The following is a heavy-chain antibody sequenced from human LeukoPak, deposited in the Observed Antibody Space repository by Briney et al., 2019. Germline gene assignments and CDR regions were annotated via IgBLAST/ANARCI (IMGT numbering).Heavy chain of an antibody. V-gene: IGHV3-7*01. CDR1: GLTFSDYW. J-gene: IGHJ4*02. D-gene: IGHD1-7*01. Sequence: GGSLRLSCAASGLTFSDYWMSWVRQAPGKGLEWVANIKEDGSEKHYVDSVKGRFTISRDNAKNSLYLQMNSLRVEDTAVYYCATNWNYRFDYWGQGTLVTVSS. CDR2: IKEDGSEK. CDR3: ATNWNYRFDY.